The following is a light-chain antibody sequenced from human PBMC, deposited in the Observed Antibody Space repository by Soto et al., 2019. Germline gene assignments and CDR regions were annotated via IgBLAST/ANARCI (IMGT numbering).Light chain of an antibody. Sequence: ENVLTQSPATLALSPGEGATLSCRASQSINTYLAWYQQKPGQAPRLLIYDASKRATGIPARFSGSGSGTNFTLTISSLEPEDFAVYYCQQRCSWQVTFGQGTRLEIK. V-gene: IGKV3D-11*02. J-gene: IGKJ5*01. CDR3: QQRCSWQVT. CDR1: QSINTY. CDR2: DAS.